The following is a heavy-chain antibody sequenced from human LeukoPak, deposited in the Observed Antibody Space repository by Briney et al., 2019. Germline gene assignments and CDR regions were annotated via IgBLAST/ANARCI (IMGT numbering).Heavy chain of an antibody. Sequence: SGPTLVKPTQTLTLTCTFSGFSLTPNGVGVGWIRQPPGKALEGLALIYWYDEKRYSPSLRTRLTITKDTSKSQVVLTLTNMDPVDTATYYCARLTEITMVRGVIRALFDYWGQGTLVTVSS. CDR3: ARLTEITMVRGVIRALFDY. CDR1: GFSLTPNGVG. D-gene: IGHD3-10*01. J-gene: IGHJ4*02. CDR2: IYWYDEK. V-gene: IGHV2-5*01.